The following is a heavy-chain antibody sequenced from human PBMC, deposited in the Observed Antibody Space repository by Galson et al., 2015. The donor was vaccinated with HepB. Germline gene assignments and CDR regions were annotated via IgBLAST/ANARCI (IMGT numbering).Heavy chain of an antibody. CDR3: ARDRSSRLYYYYGMDV. D-gene: IGHD6-13*01. J-gene: IGHJ6*02. CDR1: GYTFTSYG. Sequence: SVKVSCKASGYTFTSYGISWVRQAPGQGLEWMGWISAYNGNTNYAQKLQGRVTMTTDTSTSTAYMELRSLRSDDTAVYYCARDRSSRLYYYYGMDVWGQGTTVTVSS. V-gene: IGHV1-18*01. CDR2: ISAYNGNT.